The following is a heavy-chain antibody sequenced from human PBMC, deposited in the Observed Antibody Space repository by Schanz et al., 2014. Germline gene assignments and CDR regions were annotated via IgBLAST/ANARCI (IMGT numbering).Heavy chain of an antibody. CDR2: ISGSGGST. D-gene: IGHD1-1*01. V-gene: IGHV3-23*01. CDR3: ARDRRNADLDY. Sequence: EVQLLESGGGLVQPGGSLRLSCAASEFTFSSYAMSWVRQAPGKGLEWVSAISGSGGSTYYADSVKGRFTISRDNAKNSLYPEMNSLRAEDTALYYCARDRRNADLDYWGQGTLVTVSS. CDR1: EFTFSSYA. J-gene: IGHJ4*02.